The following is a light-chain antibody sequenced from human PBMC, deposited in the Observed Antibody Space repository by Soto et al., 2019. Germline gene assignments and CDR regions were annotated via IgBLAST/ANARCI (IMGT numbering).Light chain of an antibody. CDR1: QTISSW. Sequence: DVQMSQSPSTLPGSLGDRFTVTCLASQTISSWLAWYQQKPGKAPKLLIYKASTLKSGVPSRFSGSGSGTEFTLTISSPQPDDFATYYCQHYNSYSEAFGQGTKVDIK. CDR3: QHYNSYSEA. J-gene: IGKJ1*01. CDR2: KAS. V-gene: IGKV1-5*03.